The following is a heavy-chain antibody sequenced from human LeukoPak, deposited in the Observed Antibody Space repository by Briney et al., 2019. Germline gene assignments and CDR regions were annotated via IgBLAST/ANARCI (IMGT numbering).Heavy chain of an antibody. CDR1: RFIFSSYT. Sequence: GGSLRLSCAASRFIFSSYTMNWVRQAPGKGLEWVSSISGSGGTTYYADSVKGRFTISRDNSKNTLYLQMNSLRAEDTAVYYCAKGRYFTVAVAGVDWGQGTLVTVSS. CDR2: ISGSGGTT. CDR3: AKGRYFTVAVAGVD. V-gene: IGHV3-23*01. D-gene: IGHD6-19*01. J-gene: IGHJ4*02.